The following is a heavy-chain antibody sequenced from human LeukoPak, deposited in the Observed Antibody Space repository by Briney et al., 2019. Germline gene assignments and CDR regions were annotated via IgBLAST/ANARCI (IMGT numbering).Heavy chain of an antibody. D-gene: IGHD2-2*02. V-gene: IGHV4-59*01. CDR2: IYYSGST. CDR1: GGSISSYY. Sequence: SETLSLTCTVSGGSISSYYWTWIRQPPGKGLEWIGYIYYSGSTNYNPSLKSRATISVDTSKNQFSLKLSSVTAADTAVYYCARAVGYCSSTSCYNYYYYMDVWGKGTTVTVSS. J-gene: IGHJ6*03. CDR3: ARAVGYCSSTSCYNYYYYMDV.